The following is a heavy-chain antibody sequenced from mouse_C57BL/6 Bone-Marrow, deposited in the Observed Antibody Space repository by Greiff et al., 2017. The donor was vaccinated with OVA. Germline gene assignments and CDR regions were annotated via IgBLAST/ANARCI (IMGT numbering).Heavy chain of an antibody. CDR2: ISSGSSTI. Sequence: EVKLQESGGGLVKPGGSLKLSCAASGFTFSDYGMHWVRQAPEKGLEWVAYISSGSSTIYYADTVKGRFTISRDNAKNTLFLQMTSLRSEDTAMYYCARPPIYYGNHYAMDYWGQGTSVTVSS. CDR1: GFTFSDYG. CDR3: ARPPIYYGNHYAMDY. D-gene: IGHD2-1*01. V-gene: IGHV5-17*01. J-gene: IGHJ4*01.